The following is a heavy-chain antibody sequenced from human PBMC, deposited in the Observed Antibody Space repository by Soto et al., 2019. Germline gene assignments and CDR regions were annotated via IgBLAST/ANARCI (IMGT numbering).Heavy chain of an antibody. CDR2: IYYSGST. CDR3: ARVRNYYGMDV. J-gene: IGHJ6*02. V-gene: IGHV4-61*01. Sequence: QVQLQESGPGLVKPSETLSLTCTVSGGSVSSGSYYWSWIRQPPGKGLEWIGYIYYSGSTNYNPSLKSRVTISVDTSKNQFSLKLSSVTAADTAVYYCARVRNYYGMDVCGQGTTVTVSS. D-gene: IGHD3-10*01. CDR1: GGSVSSGSYY.